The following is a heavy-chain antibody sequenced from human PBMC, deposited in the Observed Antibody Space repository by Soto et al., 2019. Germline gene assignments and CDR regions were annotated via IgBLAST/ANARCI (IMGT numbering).Heavy chain of an antibody. CDR3: AKGRYYYDSSGSNDYFDY. D-gene: IGHD3-22*01. CDR1: GFSFSNFA. CDR2: ISGSGGNT. V-gene: IGHV3-23*01. Sequence: EVQLLESGGGLVQPGGSLRLSCAASGFSFSNFAMSWVRQAPGKGLEWVSAISGSGGNTYYADSVKGRFTISRDNSKNTLYLQMNSLRAEDTAVYYCAKGRYYYDSSGSNDYFDYWGQGTLVTVSS. J-gene: IGHJ4*02.